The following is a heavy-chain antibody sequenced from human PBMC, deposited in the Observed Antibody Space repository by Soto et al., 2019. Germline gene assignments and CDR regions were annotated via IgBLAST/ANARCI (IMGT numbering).Heavy chain of an antibody. CDR2: INAGNGNT. CDR3: ARHFSVDYFDY. Sequence: ASVKVSCKASGYTFTSYAMHWVRQAPGQRLEWMGWINAGNGNTKYSQKLQGRVTISVDRSKNQFSLKLSSVTAADTAVYYCARHFSVDYFDYWGQGALVTVSS. CDR1: GYTFTSYA. V-gene: IGHV1-3*01. J-gene: IGHJ4*02.